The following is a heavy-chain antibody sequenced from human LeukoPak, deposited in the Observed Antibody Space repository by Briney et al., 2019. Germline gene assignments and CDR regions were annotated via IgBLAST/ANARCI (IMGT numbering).Heavy chain of an antibody. J-gene: IGHJ4*02. CDR3: ARGGTWYCSGGSCYSSDY. D-gene: IGHD2-15*01. Sequence: GGSLRLSCAASGFTFSDYYMSWIRQAPGKGLEWVSYISSSGNSISYADSVKGRFTISRDNAKNSVDLQMNSLRAEDTAVYYCARGGTWYCSGGSCYSSDYWGQGTLVTVSS. CDR2: ISSSGNSI. V-gene: IGHV3-11*04. CDR1: GFTFSDYY.